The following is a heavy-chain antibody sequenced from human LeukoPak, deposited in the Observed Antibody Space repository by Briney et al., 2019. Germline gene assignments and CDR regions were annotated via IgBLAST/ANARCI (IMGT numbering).Heavy chain of an antibody. D-gene: IGHD6-13*01. CDR1: GGSFSGYY. CDR2: INHSGST. V-gene: IGHV4-34*01. Sequence: KTSETLSLTCAVYGGSFSGYYWSWIRQPPGKGLEWIGEINHSGSTNYNPSLKSRVTISIDTSKNQFSLKVSSVTAADTAVYYCGPLSSSWYPPHFDYWGRGTLVTVSS. J-gene: IGHJ4*02. CDR3: GPLSSSWYPPHFDY.